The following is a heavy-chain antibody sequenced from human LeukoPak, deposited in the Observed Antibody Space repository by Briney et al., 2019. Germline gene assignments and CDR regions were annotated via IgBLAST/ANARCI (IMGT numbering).Heavy chain of an antibody. J-gene: IGHJ6*02. Sequence: PSETLSLTCTVSGGSISSGPYYWVWIRQPPGKGLEWIGEINHSGSTNYNPSLKSRVTISVDTSKNQFSLKLSSVTAADTAVYYCARAVTMVRGVIYYGMDLWGQGTTVTVSS. V-gene: IGHV4-39*07. CDR1: GGSISSGPYY. CDR3: ARAVTMVRGVIYYGMDL. CDR2: INHSGST. D-gene: IGHD3-10*01.